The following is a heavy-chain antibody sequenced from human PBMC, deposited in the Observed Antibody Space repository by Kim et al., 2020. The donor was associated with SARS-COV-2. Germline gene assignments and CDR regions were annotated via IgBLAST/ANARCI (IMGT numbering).Heavy chain of an antibody. J-gene: IGHJ4*02. CDR2: ISGRRNTI. CDR3: VRDVGSGFRDY. Sequence: GGSLRLSCAASGFTFSDYYMTWIRQAPGKGLEWVAYISGRRNTIHYAESVKGRFTISRDNAKNSLYLQMNNLSVEDTAVYYCVRDVGSGFRDYWGQGTLV. D-gene: IGHD6-19*01. V-gene: IGHV3-11*01. CDR1: GFTFSDYY.